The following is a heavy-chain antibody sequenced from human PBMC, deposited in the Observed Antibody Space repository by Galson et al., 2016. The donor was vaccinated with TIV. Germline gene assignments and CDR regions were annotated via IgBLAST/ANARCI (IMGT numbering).Heavy chain of an antibody. CDR3: ARDVEARLYDPNWFDS. Sequence: SVKVSCQASGGTLSTYTISWVPQAPGQGLESMGRIILVVGLANYAQKFQGGFTIPEDRSTTTAYMELRSLTSEDTAVNFCARDVEARLYDPNWFDSWGEGTLVTVSS. J-gene: IGHJ5*01. D-gene: IGHD3-3*01. CDR1: GGTLSTYT. CDR2: IILVVGLA. V-gene: IGHV1-69*04.